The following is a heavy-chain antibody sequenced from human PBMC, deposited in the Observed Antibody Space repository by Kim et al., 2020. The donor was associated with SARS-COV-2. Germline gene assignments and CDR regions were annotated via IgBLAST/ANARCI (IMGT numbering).Heavy chain of an antibody. CDR2: ISSNGGST. Sequence: GGSLRLSCSASGFTFSSYAMHWVRQAPGKGLEYVSAISSNGGSTYYADSVKGRFTISRDNSKNTLYLQMSSLRAEDTAVYYCVKEGAARPTPFDYWGQGTLVTVSS. J-gene: IGHJ4*02. D-gene: IGHD6-6*01. V-gene: IGHV3-64D*06. CDR1: GFTFSSYA. CDR3: VKEGAARPTPFDY.